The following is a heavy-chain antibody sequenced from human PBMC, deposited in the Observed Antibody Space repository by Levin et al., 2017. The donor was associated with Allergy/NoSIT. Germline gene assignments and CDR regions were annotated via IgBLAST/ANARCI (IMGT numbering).Heavy chain of an antibody. V-gene: IGHV1-8*01. CDR1: GYTFTSYD. D-gene: IGHD3-10*01. J-gene: IGHJ4*02. Sequence: PGESLKISCKASGYTFTSYDINWVRQATGQGLEWMGWMNPNSGNTGYAQKFQGRVTMTRNTSISTAYMELSSLRSEDTAVYYCASGYYYGSGSYYTPEGYWGQGTLVTVSS. CDR2: MNPNSGNT. CDR3: ASGYYYGSGSYYTPEGY.